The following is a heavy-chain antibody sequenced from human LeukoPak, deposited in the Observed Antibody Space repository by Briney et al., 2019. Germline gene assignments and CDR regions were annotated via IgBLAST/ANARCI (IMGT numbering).Heavy chain of an antibody. J-gene: IGHJ6*01. CDR2: IYTSGST. CDR1: GGAISSYY. V-gene: IGHV4-4*07. CDR3: ARQPQRYYYYAMDV. Sequence: SETLSLTCTVCGGAISSYYWSWIRQPAGKGLEWIGRIYTSGSTNYNPSLKSRVTMSVDTSKNQFSLKLGSVTAADTAVYYCARQPQRYYYYAMDVWEQGTTVTVSS.